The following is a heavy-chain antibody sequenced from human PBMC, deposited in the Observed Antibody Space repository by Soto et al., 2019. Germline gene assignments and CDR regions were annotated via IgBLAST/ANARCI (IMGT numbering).Heavy chain of an antibody. J-gene: IGHJ4*02. Sequence: QVQLVQSGPEVKKPGASVKVSCTPSGYTFTNYGVNWVRQAPGQGLEWMGWISADSGDTKYAQKFQGRVTMTTDTSTRTAYMELRSLRFDASAVYYCARGGRYSSSSDLTYWGQGTRVTVSS. D-gene: IGHD6-6*01. V-gene: IGHV1-18*04. CDR2: ISADSGDT. CDR3: ARGGRYSSSSDLTY. CDR1: GYTFTNYG.